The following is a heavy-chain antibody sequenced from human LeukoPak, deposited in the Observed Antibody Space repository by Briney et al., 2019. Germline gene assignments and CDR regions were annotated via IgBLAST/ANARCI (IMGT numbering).Heavy chain of an antibody. D-gene: IGHD2-15*01. CDR2: ICGSVSGSGDCT. Sequence: GGSLRLSCAASGFSFGSYAMSWVRQAAGKGLEWVSEICGSVSGSGDCTHYADSVKGRFTISRDNSKSTLYLQMNSLRAGDTAVYYCAKDHLYCRGGSCYGDYRGQGTLVTVSS. CDR1: GFSFGSYA. J-gene: IGHJ4*02. CDR3: AKDHLYCRGGSCYGDY. V-gene: IGHV3-23*01.